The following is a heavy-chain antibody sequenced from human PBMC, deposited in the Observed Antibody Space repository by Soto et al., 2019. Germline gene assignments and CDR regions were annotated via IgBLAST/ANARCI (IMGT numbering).Heavy chain of an antibody. CDR1: GGSFSGYY. Sequence: PSETLSLTCAVYGGSFSGYYWTWIRQPPGTGLEWVGEINHSGSTNYNPSLKSRVTISVDTSKNQFSLKLTSVTAADTAVYYCSRDKITGLFDYWGQGTLVTVSS. CDR2: INHSGST. D-gene: IGHD2-8*02. V-gene: IGHV4-34*01. J-gene: IGHJ4*02. CDR3: SRDKITGLFDY.